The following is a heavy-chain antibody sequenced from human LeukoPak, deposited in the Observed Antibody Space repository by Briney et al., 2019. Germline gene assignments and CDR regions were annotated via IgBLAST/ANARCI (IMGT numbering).Heavy chain of an antibody. CDR2: ISGSGDRT. CDR1: GFTFSDSD. Sequence: GGSLRLSRAASGFTFSDSDMSWVRPAPGKGLEWVSGISGSGDRTYNADSVKGRFTISRDNSKNTLYLQMNSLRAEDTAVYYCAKGNWNDDWGQGTPVTVSS. V-gene: IGHV3-23*01. CDR3: AKGNWNDD. J-gene: IGHJ5*02.